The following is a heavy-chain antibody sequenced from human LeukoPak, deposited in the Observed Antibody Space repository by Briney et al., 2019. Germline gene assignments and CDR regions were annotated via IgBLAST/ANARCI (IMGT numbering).Heavy chain of an antibody. CDR3: ARRPYDYVWGTPGYYGMDV. J-gene: IGHJ6*02. V-gene: IGHV3-21*01. Sequence: GGSLRLSCAASGFTFSSYSMNWARQAPGKGLEWVSSISSSSSYIYYADSVKGRFTISRDNAKNSLYLQMNSLRAEDTAVYYCARRPYDYVWGTPGYYGMDVWGQGTTVTVSS. D-gene: IGHD3-16*01. CDR1: GFTFSSYS. CDR2: ISSSSSYI.